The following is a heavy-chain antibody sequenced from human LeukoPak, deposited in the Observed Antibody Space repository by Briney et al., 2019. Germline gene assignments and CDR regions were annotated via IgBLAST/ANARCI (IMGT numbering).Heavy chain of an antibody. J-gene: IGHJ1*01. CDR3: AKDLAAVIPEYFQH. D-gene: IGHD3-16*02. Sequence: GGSLRLSCAASGFTFSSYGMHWVRQAPGKGLEWVSGIGGSGTRTYYADSVKGRFTISRDNSKNTLYLQMNSLRAEDTAVYYCAKDLAAVIPEYFQHWGQGTLVTVSS. CDR1: GFTFSSYG. CDR2: IGGSGTRT. V-gene: IGHV3-NL1*01.